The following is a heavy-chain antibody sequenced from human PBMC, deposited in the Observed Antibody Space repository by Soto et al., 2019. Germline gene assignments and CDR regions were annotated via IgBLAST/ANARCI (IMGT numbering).Heavy chain of an antibody. CDR1: GYTFTSYG. CDR2: ISAYNGNT. D-gene: IGHD2-15*01. V-gene: IGHV1-18*01. CDR3: ARSRGGIVVVVAATFDY. Sequence: ASVKVSCKASGYTFTSYGISWVRQAPGQGLEWMGWISAYNGNTNYAQKLRGRVTMTTDTSTSTAYMELRSLRSDDTAVYYCARSRGGIVVVVAATFDYWGQRTLVTVSS. J-gene: IGHJ4*02.